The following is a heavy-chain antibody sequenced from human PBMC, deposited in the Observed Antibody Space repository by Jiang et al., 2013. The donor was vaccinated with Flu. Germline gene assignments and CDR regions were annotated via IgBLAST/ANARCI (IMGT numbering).Heavy chain of an antibody. J-gene: IGHJ6*02. V-gene: IGHV5-10-1*01. D-gene: IGHD6-13*01. Sequence: GAEVKKPGESLRISCKGSGYSFTSYWISWVRQMPGKGLEWMGRIDPSDSYTNYSPSFQGHVTISADKSISTAYLQWSSLKASDTAMYYCATLGPELGFYYYYGMDVWGQGTTVTVSS. CDR1: GYSFTSYW. CDR2: IDPSDSYT. CDR3: ATLGPELGFYYYYGMDV.